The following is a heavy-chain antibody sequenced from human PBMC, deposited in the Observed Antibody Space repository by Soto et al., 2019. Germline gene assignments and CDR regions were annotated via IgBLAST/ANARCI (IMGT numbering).Heavy chain of an antibody. D-gene: IGHD3-10*01. V-gene: IGHV3-23*01. Sequence: PGWSLRLSCAASGFVFSDYGMSWVRQAPGKGLQWVATIHPSGGNTHYAESVQGRFTISRDNPKDTLYLQMNNLRAEDTAAYYCEKDASTGSPDCWGQGTLVTVSA. CDR3: EKDASTGSPDC. CDR2: IHPSGGNT. CDR1: GFVFSDYG. J-gene: IGHJ4*02.